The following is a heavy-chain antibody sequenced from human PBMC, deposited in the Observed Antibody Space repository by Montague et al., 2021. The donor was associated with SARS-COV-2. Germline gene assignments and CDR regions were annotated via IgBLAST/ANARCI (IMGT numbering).Heavy chain of an antibody. CDR1: GGSTNNYY. CDR2: IHASGIS. D-gene: IGHD3-22*01. V-gene: IGHV4-4*07. J-gene: IGHJ5*02. Sequence: SETLSLTCTVSGGSTNNYYWSWIRQPSGKGLEWIRRIHASGISTXNPSLETRVTMSVDTSKNQFSLKLSSVTAADTAVYYCARGRFYYDSGELGSWGQGTLVTVSS. CDR3: ARGRFYYDSGELGS.